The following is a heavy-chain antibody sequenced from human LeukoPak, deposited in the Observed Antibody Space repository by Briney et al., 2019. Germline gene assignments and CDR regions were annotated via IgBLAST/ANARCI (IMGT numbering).Heavy chain of an antibody. CDR2: ISGSGGST. J-gene: IGHJ3*02. Sequence: PGGSLRLSCAASGFTFSSYAMSWVRQAPGKGLEWVSAISGSGGSTYYADSVKGRFTISRDNSKNTLYLQMNSLRAEDTAVYYCAKDKGSIWYPTGPDAFDIWGQGTMVTVSS. CDR1: GFTFSSYA. CDR3: AKDKGSIWYPTGPDAFDI. D-gene: IGHD6-13*01. V-gene: IGHV3-23*01.